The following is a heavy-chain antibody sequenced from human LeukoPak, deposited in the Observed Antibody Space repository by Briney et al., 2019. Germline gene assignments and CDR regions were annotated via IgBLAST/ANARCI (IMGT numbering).Heavy chain of an antibody. D-gene: IGHD3/OR15-3a*01. V-gene: IGHV3-9*02. Sequence: GGSLRLSCAASGFTSHDYAMHWVRQVPGKGLEWVSGITWNSGSVLYADSVRGRFTISRDNAENSLYLQMNSLRPEDMAFYYCAKGLGVASLIVDALDMWGQGTMVTV. CDR3: AKGLGVASLIVDALDM. CDR2: ITWNSGSV. CDR1: GFTSHDYA. J-gene: IGHJ3*02.